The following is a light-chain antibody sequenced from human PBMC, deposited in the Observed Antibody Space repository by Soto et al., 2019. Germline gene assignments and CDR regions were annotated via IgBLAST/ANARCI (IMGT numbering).Light chain of an antibody. CDR2: GAS. J-gene: IGKJ4*01. CDR3: QQYGDWPLT. Sequence: EILIPQSPATLSVSPGEGATLSCRASQSLSRDLAWHQQKTGQAPRLLIYGASTRDTGIPARFSGSGSWTECTLTISSLQSEDFEVDYCQQYGDWPLTFGGGTKVDIK. CDR1: QSLSRD. V-gene: IGKV3-15*01.